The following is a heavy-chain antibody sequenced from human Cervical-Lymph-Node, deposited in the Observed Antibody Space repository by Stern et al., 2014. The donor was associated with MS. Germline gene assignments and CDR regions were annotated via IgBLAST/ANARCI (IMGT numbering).Heavy chain of an antibody. V-gene: IGHV2-70*01. CDR1: GFSLSSDGMC. D-gene: IGHD1-26*01. Sequence: SGPAVVKPTQTLTLTCTFSGFSLSSDGMCVTWIRQPPGKALEWLALIDWTNDKYYNTSLKTRLTISKDNPKNQVVLTMTNIDPMDTATYYCARMVGATGYYYDVDVWGQGTTVTVSS. CDR3: ARMVGATGYYYDVDV. J-gene: IGHJ6*02. CDR2: IDWTNDK.